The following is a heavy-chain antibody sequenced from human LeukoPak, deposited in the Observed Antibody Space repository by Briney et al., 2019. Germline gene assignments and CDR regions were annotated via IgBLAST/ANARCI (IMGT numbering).Heavy chain of an antibody. CDR1: GGSISSYY. D-gene: IGHD2-2*01. CDR3: ARAYCSSTSCSPGVYYMDV. Sequence: SETLSLTCTVSGGSISSYYWSWIRQPAGKGLEWIGRIYTSGSTNYNPHLKSRVTISVDKSKNQFSLKLSSVTAADTAVYYCARAYCSSTSCSPGVYYMDVWGKGTTVTVSS. CDR2: IYTSGST. J-gene: IGHJ6*03. V-gene: IGHV4-4*07.